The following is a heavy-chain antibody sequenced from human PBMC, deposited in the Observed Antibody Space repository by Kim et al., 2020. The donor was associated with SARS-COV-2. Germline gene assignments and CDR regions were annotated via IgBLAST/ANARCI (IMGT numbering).Heavy chain of an antibody. CDR1: GFSFDDYA. CDR3: AKVLSMVTSYGMDV. V-gene: IGHV3-9*01. Sequence: GGSLRLSCAASGFSFDDYAMHWVRQVPGKGLEWVSGISWNSGSIAYADSVKGRFTVSRDNAKNSLYLQMDSLRPEDTAFYYCAKVLSMVTSYGMDVWGHGTTVTVSS. D-gene: IGHD4-17*01. J-gene: IGHJ6*02. CDR2: ISWNSGSI.